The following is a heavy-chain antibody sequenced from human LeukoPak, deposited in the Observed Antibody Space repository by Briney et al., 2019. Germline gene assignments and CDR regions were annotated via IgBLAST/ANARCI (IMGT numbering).Heavy chain of an antibody. CDR2: IYSSEST. CDR3: ASNEWSGYYFDY. D-gene: IGHD3-3*01. CDR1: GGSISSSSYY. Sequence: SETLSLTCTVSGGSISSSSYYWGWIRQSPGQGLEWIGSIYSSESTYYNPSLKSRVTISIDTSKNQLSLKMSSVTAADTALYYCASNEWSGYYFDYWGQRTLVTVSS. J-gene: IGHJ4*02. V-gene: IGHV4-39*01.